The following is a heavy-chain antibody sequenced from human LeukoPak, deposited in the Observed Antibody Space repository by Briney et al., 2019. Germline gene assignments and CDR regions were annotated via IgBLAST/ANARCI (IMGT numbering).Heavy chain of an antibody. CDR1: GITLSNYG. D-gene: IGHD3-16*01. J-gene: IGHJ5*02. CDR3: AKRGVDIRVFLVAFHKEAYYES. V-gene: IGHV3-23*01. CDR2: TSDSGGST. Sequence: GGSLRLSCAVSGITLSNYGMSWFRQAPGKGREWVAGTSDSGGSTKYADSVKGRFNISSDNPNTTLLLQTNSLRAHDTTVYFCAKRGVDIRVFLVAFHKEAYYESWGQGALVTASS.